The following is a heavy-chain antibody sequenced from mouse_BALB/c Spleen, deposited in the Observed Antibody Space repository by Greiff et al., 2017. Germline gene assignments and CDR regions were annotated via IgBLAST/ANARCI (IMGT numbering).Heavy chain of an antibody. CDR3: ARGAITTVVGYFDY. D-gene: IGHD1-1*01. V-gene: IGHV1-80*01. Sequence: QVQLQQSGAELVRPGSSVKISCKASGYAFSSYWMNWVKQRPGQGLEWIGQIYPGDGDTNYNGKFKGKATLTADKSSSTAYMQLSSLTSEDSAVYFCARGAITTVVGYFDYWGQGTTLTVSS. CDR2: IYPGDGDT. CDR1: GYAFSSYW. J-gene: IGHJ2*01.